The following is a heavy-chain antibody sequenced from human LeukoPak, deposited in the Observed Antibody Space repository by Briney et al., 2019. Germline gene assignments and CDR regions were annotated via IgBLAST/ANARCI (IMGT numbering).Heavy chain of an antibody. CDR2: VSGSGRNT. J-gene: IGHJ4*02. V-gene: IGHV3-23*01. Sequence: GGSLRLSCAGSGFTFSNCVVTWVRQAPGKGLEWVSSVSGSGRNTFYPDSVEGRFTISRDNSKNTVYLQMNSLRADDTAVYYCVKSRRVGANQRGLFDYWGQGTLVTVSP. D-gene: IGHD1-26*01. CDR3: VKSRRVGANQRGLFDY. CDR1: GFTFSNCV.